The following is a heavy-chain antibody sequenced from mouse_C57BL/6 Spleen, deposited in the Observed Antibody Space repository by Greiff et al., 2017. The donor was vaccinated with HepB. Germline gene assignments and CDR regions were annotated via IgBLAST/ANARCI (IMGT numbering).Heavy chain of an antibody. CDR3: ARRAVVAHWYFDV. Sequence: EVKVVESGGGLVKPGGSLKLSCAASGFTFSSYTMSWVRQTPEKRLEWVATISGGGGNTYYPDSVKGRFTISRDNAKNTLYLQMSSLRSEDTALYYCARRAVVAHWYFDVWGTGTTVTVSS. J-gene: IGHJ1*03. V-gene: IGHV5-9*01. CDR2: ISGGGGNT. D-gene: IGHD1-1*01. CDR1: GFTFSSYT.